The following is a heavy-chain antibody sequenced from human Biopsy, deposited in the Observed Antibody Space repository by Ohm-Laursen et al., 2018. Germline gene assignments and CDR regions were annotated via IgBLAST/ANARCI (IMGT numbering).Heavy chain of an antibody. CDR3: VRGYSSSWSGYLDH. J-gene: IGHJ4*02. CDR2: ISWDGGSE. CDR1: GFTFDDHV. V-gene: IGHV3-9*01. D-gene: IGHD3-3*01. Sequence: SLRLSCTASGFTFDDHVMHWVRHAPGKGLEWVSGISWDGGSEGYADSVKGRFTISRDNAKNSLFLQMNSLTTEDTALYYCVRGYSSSWSGYLDHWGQGTLDTVSS.